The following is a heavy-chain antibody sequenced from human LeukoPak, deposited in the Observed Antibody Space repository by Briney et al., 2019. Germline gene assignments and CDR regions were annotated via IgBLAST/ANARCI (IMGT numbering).Heavy chain of an antibody. Sequence: PGRSLRLSCAASGFTFSNYAMHWVRQAPGKGLEWVAVIWYDGSNKYYADSVKGRFTISRDNSKNTLYLQMNSLRAEDTAVYYCARVPLYSSGWNYFEYWGQGTLVTVSS. D-gene: IGHD6-19*01. CDR2: IWYDGSNK. CDR1: GFTFSNYA. CDR3: ARVPLYSSGWNYFEY. V-gene: IGHV3-33*08. J-gene: IGHJ4*02.